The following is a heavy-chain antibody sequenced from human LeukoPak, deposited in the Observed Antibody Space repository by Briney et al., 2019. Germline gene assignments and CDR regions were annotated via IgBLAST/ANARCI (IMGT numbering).Heavy chain of an antibody. CDR3: AKVGFYDFWSGYPY. CDR1: GFTFDDYA. J-gene: IGHJ4*02. CDR2: ISNIATI. V-gene: IGHV3-23*01. D-gene: IGHD3-3*01. Sequence: GGSLRLSCAASGFTFDDYAMFWVRQAPGKGLEWVSEISNIATINYADSVKGRFTMSRDNSKNTLYLQMNSLRAEDTAVYYCAKVGFYDFWSGYPYWGQGTLVTVSS.